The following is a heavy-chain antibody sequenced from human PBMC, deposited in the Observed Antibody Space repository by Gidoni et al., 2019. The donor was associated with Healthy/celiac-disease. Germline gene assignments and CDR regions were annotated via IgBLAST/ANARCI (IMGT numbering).Heavy chain of an antibody. D-gene: IGHD4-17*01. V-gene: IGHV6-1*01. CDR3: ARGTVTWFDP. CDR1: GDSASSNSAA. Sequence: VQLQQSGPGLVKPSQPLSLTCAISGDSASSNSAAWNWIRQSPSRGLEWLGRTYYRSKWYNDYAVSVKSRITITPDTSTNQFSLQLNSVTPEDTAVYDCARGTVTWFDPWGQGTLVTVSS. CDR2: TYYRSKWYN. J-gene: IGHJ5*02.